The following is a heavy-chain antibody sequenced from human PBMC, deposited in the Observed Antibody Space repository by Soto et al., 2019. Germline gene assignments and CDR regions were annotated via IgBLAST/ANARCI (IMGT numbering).Heavy chain of an antibody. Sequence: PGGSLRLSCAASGFTFSSYAMSWVRQAPGKGLEWVSAISGSGGSTYYADSVKGRFTISRDNSKNTLYLQMNSLRAEDTAVYYCAKDYYVSPHPRIFDYWGQGTLVTVSS. D-gene: IGHD3-10*01. V-gene: IGHV3-23*01. J-gene: IGHJ4*02. CDR3: AKDYYVSPHPRIFDY. CDR2: ISGSGGST. CDR1: GFTFSSYA.